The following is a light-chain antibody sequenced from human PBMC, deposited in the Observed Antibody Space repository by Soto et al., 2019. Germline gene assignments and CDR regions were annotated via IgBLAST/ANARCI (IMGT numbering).Light chain of an antibody. CDR2: GAS. CDR1: QSVSSS. Sequence: EIVMTQSPATLSVSPGERATLSCRASQSVSSSLAWYQQKPGQAPRLLFYGASTRATGVPARFSGSGSGTEFTLTISSLQSEDLAVYYCQQSYSTPRTFGQGTKLEIK. CDR3: QQSYSTPRT. J-gene: IGKJ2*02. V-gene: IGKV3-15*01.